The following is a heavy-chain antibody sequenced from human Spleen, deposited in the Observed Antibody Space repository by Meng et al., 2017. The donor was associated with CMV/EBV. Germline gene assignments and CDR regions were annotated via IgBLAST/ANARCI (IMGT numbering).Heavy chain of an antibody. Sequence: SETLSLTCAVHGGSFRGYYWSWIRQPPGKGLEWIGEIEHSGSTNYNPSLKSRVSISVDTSKNQFSLKLRSVTAADTAVYCCASPYSGSYWGQGTLVTVSS. V-gene: IGHV4-34*01. J-gene: IGHJ4*02. D-gene: IGHD1-26*01. CDR2: IEHSGST. CDR3: ASPYSGSY. CDR1: GGSFRGYY.